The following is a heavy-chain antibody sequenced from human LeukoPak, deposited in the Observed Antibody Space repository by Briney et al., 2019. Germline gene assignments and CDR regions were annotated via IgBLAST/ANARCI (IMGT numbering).Heavy chain of an antibody. Sequence: GGSLRLSCAAPGITFSNYNMNWVRQAPGKGLEWVSSISSSSRYIYYADSVKGRFTISRDNAKNSLYLQMNSLRAEDTAVYYCARDEGTAMDTALDYWGQGTLVTVSS. V-gene: IGHV3-21*06. J-gene: IGHJ4*02. CDR1: GITFSNYN. CDR3: ARDEGTAMDTALDY. CDR2: ISSSSRYI. D-gene: IGHD5-18*01.